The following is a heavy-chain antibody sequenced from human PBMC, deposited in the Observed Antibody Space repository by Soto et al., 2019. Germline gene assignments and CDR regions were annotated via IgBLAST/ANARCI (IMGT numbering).Heavy chain of an antibody. CDR2: IYYSGST. Sequence: SETLSLTCTVSGGSVSSGSYYWSWIRQPPGKGLEWIGYIYYSGSTNYNPSLKSRVTISVDTSKNQFSLKLSSVTAADTAVYYCASVLDYYDSSGYGLLYFDYWGQGTLVTVSS. D-gene: IGHD3-22*01. CDR3: ASVLDYYDSSGYGLLYFDY. V-gene: IGHV4-61*01. J-gene: IGHJ4*02. CDR1: GGSVSSGSYY.